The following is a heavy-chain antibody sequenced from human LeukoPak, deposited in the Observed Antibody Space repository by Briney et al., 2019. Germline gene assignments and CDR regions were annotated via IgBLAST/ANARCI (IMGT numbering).Heavy chain of an antibody. CDR3: AKYCSGSRCYSGIDY. D-gene: IGHD2-15*01. CDR2: ITSSGSIM. CDR1: GFTFSNYE. V-gene: IGHV3-48*03. Sequence: GGSLRLSCAASGFTFSNYEMNWVRQAPGKGLEWVSYITSSGSIMYYPDSVKGRFTISRDNAKNSLYLQMNSLRAEDTAVYYCAKYCSGSRCYSGIDYWGQGTLVTVSS. J-gene: IGHJ4*02.